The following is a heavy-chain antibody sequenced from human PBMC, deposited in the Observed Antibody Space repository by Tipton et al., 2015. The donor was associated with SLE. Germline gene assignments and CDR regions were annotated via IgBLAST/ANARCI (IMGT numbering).Heavy chain of an antibody. CDR1: GSSISNYH. D-gene: IGHD2-2*01. CDR2: VHTSGST. V-gene: IGHV4-4*07. J-gene: IGHJ3*02. Sequence: TLSLTCTVSGSSISNYHWSWIRQSAGKGLEWIGRVHTSGSTSYNPSLKSRLTMSVDMSNNQLYLRLSSVTAADTALYYCVRVIVPASRGAFDIWGQGTMVTVSS. CDR3: VRVIVPASRGAFDI.